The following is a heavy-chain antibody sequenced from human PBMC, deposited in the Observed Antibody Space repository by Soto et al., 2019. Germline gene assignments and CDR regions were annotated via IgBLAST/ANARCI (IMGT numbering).Heavy chain of an antibody. V-gene: IGHV3-74*01. Sequence: EVQLVESGGGLVQPGGSLRLSCAASGFTFSSYWMHWVRQAPGKGLVWVSRINSDGSSTSYADSVKGRFTISRDNAKNTLYLQPNSLRAEETAVYYCERADRMHSWWSYRSNFDYSGQGTMVTVSS. CDR3: ERADRMHSWWSYRSNFDY. CDR2: INSDGSST. J-gene: IGHJ4*02. D-gene: IGHD3-16*02. CDR1: GFTFSSYW.